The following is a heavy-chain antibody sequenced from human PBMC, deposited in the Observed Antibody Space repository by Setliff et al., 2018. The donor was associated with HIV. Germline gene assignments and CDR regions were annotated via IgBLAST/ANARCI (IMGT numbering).Heavy chain of an antibody. V-gene: IGHV1-69*06. CDR2: IIPIFGTA. CDR3: ARTHRYCSGNSCSKVSFDS. Sequence: GASVKVSCKVSGGTFSSYAISWVRQAPGQGLEWMGRIIPIFGTANYAQKFQGRVTITADKSTSTAYMDLSSLRSADTAVYYCARTHRYCSGNSCSKVSFDSWGQGALVTVSS. J-gene: IGHJ4*02. D-gene: IGHD2-2*01. CDR1: GGTFSSYA.